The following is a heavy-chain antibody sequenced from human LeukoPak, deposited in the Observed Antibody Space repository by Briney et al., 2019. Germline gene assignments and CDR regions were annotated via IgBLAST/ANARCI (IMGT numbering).Heavy chain of an antibody. Sequence: PSETLSLTCIVSGGSISSYYWSWIRQPPGKGLEWIGYIYYSGSTKYNPPLKSRVTISVDTSKNQFSLKLNSVIAADTAVYYCARDLDGYNLLFDYWGQGTLVTVSS. CDR1: GGSISSYY. D-gene: IGHD5-24*01. CDR3: ARDLDGYNLLFDY. J-gene: IGHJ4*02. CDR2: IYYSGST. V-gene: IGHV4-59*01.